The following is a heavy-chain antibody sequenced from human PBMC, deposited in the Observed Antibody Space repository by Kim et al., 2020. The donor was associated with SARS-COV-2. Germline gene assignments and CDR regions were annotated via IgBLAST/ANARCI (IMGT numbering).Heavy chain of an antibody. Sequence: YAVSVKTRITIHPDTPKNQFSLQLNSVAPEDAAVYYCARDRQRAGTGVDYWGQGTLVTVSS. J-gene: IGHJ4*02. V-gene: IGHV6-1*01. D-gene: IGHD6-19*01. CDR3: ARDRQRAGTGVDY.